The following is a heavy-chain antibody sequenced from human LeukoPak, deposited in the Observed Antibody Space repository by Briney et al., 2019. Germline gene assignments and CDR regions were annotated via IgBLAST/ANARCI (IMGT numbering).Heavy chain of an antibody. CDR2: IGGTGGTT. CDR1: GFTFSNYA. D-gene: IGHD3-10*01. J-gene: IGHJ4*02. CDR3: AKDHGAGSYYNHPDY. Sequence: TGGSPRLSCAASGFTFSNYAMSWVRQAPGKGLEWVSGIGGTGGTTFYADSVKGRFTISRDNSKNTMSLQMNSLRAEDTAVYYCAKDHGAGSYYNHPDYWGQGTLVTVSS. V-gene: IGHV3-23*01.